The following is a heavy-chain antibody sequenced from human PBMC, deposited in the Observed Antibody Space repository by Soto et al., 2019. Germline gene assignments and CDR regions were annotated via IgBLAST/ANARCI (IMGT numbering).Heavy chain of an antibody. CDR2: ISGSGGST. D-gene: IGHD2-15*01. J-gene: IGHJ4*02. Sequence: VGSLRLSCAASGFTFSSYAMSWVRQAPGKGLEWVSAISGSGGSTYYADSVKGRFTISRDNSKNTLYLQMNSLRAEDTAVYYCAKDFRVVVAASDYWGQGTLVTVSS. CDR1: GFTFSSYA. CDR3: AKDFRVVVAASDY. V-gene: IGHV3-23*01.